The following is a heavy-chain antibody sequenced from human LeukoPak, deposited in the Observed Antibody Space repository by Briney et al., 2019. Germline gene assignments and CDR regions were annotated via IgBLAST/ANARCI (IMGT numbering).Heavy chain of an antibody. CDR1: GGSISSYY. CDR3: ARDLSYYYDSSGHHALDI. D-gene: IGHD3-22*01. J-gene: IGHJ3*02. V-gene: IGHV4-59*01. CDR2: IYYSGST. Sequence: SETLSLTCTVSGGSISSYYRSWIRQPPGKGLEWIGYIYYSGSTNYNPSLKSRVTISVDTSKNQFSLKLSSVTAADTAVYYCARDLSYYYDSSGHHALDIWGQGTMVTVSS.